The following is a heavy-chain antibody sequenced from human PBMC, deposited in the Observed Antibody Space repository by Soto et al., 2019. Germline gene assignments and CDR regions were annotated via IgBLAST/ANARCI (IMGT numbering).Heavy chain of an antibody. D-gene: IGHD3-22*01. V-gene: IGHV3-43D*04. Sequence: GGSLRLSCAAAGFDFEYFAMHWVRQAPGKGLEWVSLINSDGTDSYYMDSVRGRFTISRDNGKNSLYLQMDRLRPEDTAFYFCAKALYYYDSSPLDHWGQETLVTVSS. CDR3: AKALYYYDSSPLDH. CDR2: INSDGTDS. J-gene: IGHJ4*02. CDR1: GFDFEYFA.